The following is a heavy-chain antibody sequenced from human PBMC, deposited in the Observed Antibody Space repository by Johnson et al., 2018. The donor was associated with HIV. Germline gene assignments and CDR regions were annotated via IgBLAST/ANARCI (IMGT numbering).Heavy chain of an antibody. Sequence: VQLVESGGGLVKPGGSLRLSCAASGFTFSTYWMSWVRQAPGKGLEWVANIKPDGSDNYYDASVQGRFTISRDNDKNALYLQINNLRAEDTALYYCTRARYSSSWYNGDAFDIWGQGTMVTVSS. CDR3: TRARYSSSWYNGDAFDI. D-gene: IGHD6-13*01. CDR1: GFTFSTYW. J-gene: IGHJ3*02. CDR2: IKPDGSDN. V-gene: IGHV3-7*03.